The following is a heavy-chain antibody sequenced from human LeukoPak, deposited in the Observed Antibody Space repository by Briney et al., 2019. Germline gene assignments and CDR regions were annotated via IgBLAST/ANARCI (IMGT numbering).Heavy chain of an antibody. CDR2: IKQDGSEK. V-gene: IGHV3-7*01. J-gene: IGHJ4*02. CDR1: GFTFSSYW. Sequence: GGSLRLSCAASGFTFSSYWMSWVRQAPGKGLEWVANIKQDGSEKYYVDSVKGRFTISRDNAKNSLYLQMNSLRAEDTAVYYCARDITGYYDFWSGYPGRGYFDYWGQGPLVTVSS. CDR3: ARDITGYYDFWSGYPGRGYFDY. D-gene: IGHD3-3*01.